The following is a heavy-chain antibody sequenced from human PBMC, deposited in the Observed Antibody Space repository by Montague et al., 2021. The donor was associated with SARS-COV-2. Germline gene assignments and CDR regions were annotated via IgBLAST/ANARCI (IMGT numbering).Heavy chain of an antibody. CDR3: ARDPWRITIFGVVTRYGMDV. CDR2: IYYSGST. CDR1: GGSISNYY. V-gene: IGHV4-59*01. J-gene: IGHJ6*02. D-gene: IGHD3-3*01. Sequence: SETLSLTCTVSGGSISNYYWTWIRQPAGKGLEWIGYIYYSGSTNYNPSLKSRVTISVDTSKNQLSLKLSSVTAADTAVYYCARDPWRITIFGVVTRYGMDVWGQGTTVTVSS.